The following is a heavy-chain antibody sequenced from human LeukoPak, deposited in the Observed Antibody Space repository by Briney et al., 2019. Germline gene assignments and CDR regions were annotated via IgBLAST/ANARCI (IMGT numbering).Heavy chain of an antibody. CDR3: ARDGDYDILTGYYNFDY. Sequence: GASVKVSCKASGYTFTSYGISWVRQAPGQGLEWMGWISAYNGNTNYAQRLQGRVTMTTDTSTSTAYMELRSLRSDDTAVYYCARDGDYDILTGYYNFDYWGQGTLVTVSS. V-gene: IGHV1-18*01. D-gene: IGHD3-9*01. CDR2: ISAYNGNT. CDR1: GYTFTSYG. J-gene: IGHJ4*02.